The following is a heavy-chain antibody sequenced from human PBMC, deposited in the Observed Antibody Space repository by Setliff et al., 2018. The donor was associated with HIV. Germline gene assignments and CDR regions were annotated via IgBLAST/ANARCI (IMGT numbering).Heavy chain of an antibody. Sequence: ASVKVSCKASGYTFNNYGISWVRQAPGQGLEWMGWINTHSGYTNYAQNVQGRVTITADESTSTAYMELSSLRSEDTAVYYCASRSSGYLFDYWGQGTLVTVSS. J-gene: IGHJ4*02. CDR2: INTHSGYT. CDR3: ASRSSGYLFDY. D-gene: IGHD3-22*01. CDR1: GYTFNNYG. V-gene: IGHV1-18*01.